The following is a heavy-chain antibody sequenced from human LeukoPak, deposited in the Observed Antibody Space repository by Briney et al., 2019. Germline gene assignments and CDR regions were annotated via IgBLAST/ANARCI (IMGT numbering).Heavy chain of an antibody. CDR3: ARGLRFHIGSGNWFDL. D-gene: IGHD3-10*01. CDR1: GGYISGFS. J-gene: IGHJ5*02. V-gene: IGHV4-34*01. CDR2: LHSNGNT. Sequence: SETLSLTCTLSGGYISGFSWAWVRQSPGKDLEWIATLHSNGNTYSNPSLKSRVTLSVDTSKNQVSLTLNSVTAADTAVYYCARGLRFHIGSGNWFDLWGQGTLVTVSS.